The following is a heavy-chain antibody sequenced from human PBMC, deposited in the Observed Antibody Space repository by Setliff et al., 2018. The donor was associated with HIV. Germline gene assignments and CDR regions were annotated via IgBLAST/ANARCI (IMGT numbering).Heavy chain of an antibody. J-gene: IGHJ4*02. CDR3: ARQTSRYITLSPPDY. Sequence: GESLKISCKGSGYGFSNYWLAWVRQTPGKGLEWMGIIYPGDSDTRYSPSFQGPVTFSADKSINTAYLQWGSLKASDTGIYFCARQTSRYITLSPPDYWGQGTLVTVSS. CDR1: GYGFSNYW. CDR2: IYPGDSDT. D-gene: IGHD3-9*01. V-gene: IGHV5-51*01.